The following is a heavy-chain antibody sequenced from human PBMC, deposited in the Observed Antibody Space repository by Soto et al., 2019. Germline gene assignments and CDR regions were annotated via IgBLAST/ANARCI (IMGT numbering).Heavy chain of an antibody. CDR2: ISYDGSNK. CDR1: GFTFSSYA. Sequence: PGGSLRLSCAASGFTFSSYAMHWVRQAPGKGLEWVAVISYDGSNKYYADSVKGRFTISRDNSKNTLYLQMNSLRAEDTAVYYCAREPHPESYDSSGYYRYWGQGTLVTVSS. J-gene: IGHJ4*02. V-gene: IGHV3-30-3*01. D-gene: IGHD3-22*01. CDR3: AREPHPESYDSSGYYRY.